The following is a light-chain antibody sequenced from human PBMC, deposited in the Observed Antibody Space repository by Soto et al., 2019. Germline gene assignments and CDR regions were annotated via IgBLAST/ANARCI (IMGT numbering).Light chain of an antibody. Sequence: QSALTQPRSVSGSPGQSVTISCTGTSSDVGGYTFVSWYQLHPGKAPKLMIYDVNKRPSGVPDRFSGSRSANTASLTISGLQAEDEADYYCSSYAGNYNWVFGGGTQLTVL. CDR3: SSYAGNYNWV. CDR1: SSDVGGYTF. J-gene: IGLJ3*02. CDR2: DVN. V-gene: IGLV2-11*01.